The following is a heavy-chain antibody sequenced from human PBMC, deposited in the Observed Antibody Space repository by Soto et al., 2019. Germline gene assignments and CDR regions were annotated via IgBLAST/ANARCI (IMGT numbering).Heavy chain of an antibody. D-gene: IGHD3-22*01. V-gene: IGHV4-34*01. J-gene: IGHJ4*02. CDR3: ARPLGVYYYDSSGYYAD. Sequence: SETLSLTCAVYGGSFSGYYWSWIRQPPGKGLEWIGEINHSGSTNYNPSLKSRVTISVDTSKNQFSLKLSSVTAADTAVYYCARPLGVYYYDSSGYYADWGQGTLVTVPS. CDR2: INHSGST. CDR1: GGSFSGYY.